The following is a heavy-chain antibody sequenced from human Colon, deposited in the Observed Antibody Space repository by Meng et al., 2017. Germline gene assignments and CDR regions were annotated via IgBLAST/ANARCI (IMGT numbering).Heavy chain of an antibody. CDR2: IDHRGDP. CDR1: GGSITTNSY. CDR3: ARHGGYYQDY. V-gene: IGHV4-4*02. D-gene: IGHD4-23*01. J-gene: IGHJ4*02. Sequence: QVQLRGPGPGLVKPSGTLSLTCAVSGGSITTNSYWSWVRQSPEKGLEWIGQIDHRGDPYYNPSLKSRVTMSVDRSKSQVSLQLTSVTAADTAVYYCARHGGYYQDYWGQGTLVTVSS.